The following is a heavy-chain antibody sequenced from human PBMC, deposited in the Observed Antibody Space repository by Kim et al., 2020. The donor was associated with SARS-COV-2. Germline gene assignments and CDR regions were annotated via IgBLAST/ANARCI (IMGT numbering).Heavy chain of an antibody. Sequence: GGSLRLSCAASGFTFSSYAMSWVRQAPGKGLEWVSAISGSGGSTYYADSVKGRFTISRDNSKNTLYLQMNSLRAEDTAVYYCVKFRVNSYGAFDYWGQGTLVTVSS. CDR1: GFTFSSYA. J-gene: IGHJ4*02. D-gene: IGHD5-18*01. CDR2: ISGSGGST. V-gene: IGHV3-23*01. CDR3: VKFRVNSYGAFDY.